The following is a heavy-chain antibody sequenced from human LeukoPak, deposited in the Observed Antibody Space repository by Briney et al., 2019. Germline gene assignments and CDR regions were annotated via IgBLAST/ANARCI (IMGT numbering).Heavy chain of an antibody. J-gene: IGHJ3*02. CDR2: INSDGSRT. Sequence: GGSLRLSCAASGFTLNGYWMHWVRQAPGKGLVWVSRINSDGSRTDYADSVKGRFTISRDNARNTLLVQMNSLRAEDTAVYYCTSIGKWELFHHFDIWGQGTMVTVSS. V-gene: IGHV3-74*01. D-gene: IGHD1-26*01. CDR3: TSIGKWELFHHFDI. CDR1: GFTLNGYW.